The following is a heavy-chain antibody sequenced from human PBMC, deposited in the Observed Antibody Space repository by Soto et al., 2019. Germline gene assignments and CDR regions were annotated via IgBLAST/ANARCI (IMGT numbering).Heavy chain of an antibody. J-gene: IGHJ5*02. Sequence: QVTVKESGPVLVKPTETLTLTCTVSGFSLSNAGLGVSWIRQPPGKALEWLAHIFSNDEKSYSTSLKSRLTISKDTSKSQVVLTMTNMDPVDTATYYCASPYSTSSYWFDPWGQGTLVTVSS. CDR1: GFSLSNAGLG. CDR3: ASPYSTSSYWFDP. V-gene: IGHV2-26*01. D-gene: IGHD6-13*01. CDR2: IFSNDEK.